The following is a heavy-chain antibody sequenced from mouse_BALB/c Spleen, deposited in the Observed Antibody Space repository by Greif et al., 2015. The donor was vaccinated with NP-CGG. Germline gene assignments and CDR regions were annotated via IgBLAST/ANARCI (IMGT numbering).Heavy chain of an antibody. CDR1: GYAFSSYW. D-gene: IGHD2-4*01. CDR2: IYPGDGDT. V-gene: IGHV1-80*01. J-gene: IGHJ3*01. CDR3: ARDTMITTRGFAY. Sequence: QVQLQQSGAELVRPGSSVKISCKASGYAFSSYWMNWVKQRPGQGLEWIGQIYPGDGDTNYNGKFKGKATLTADKSSSTAYMQLSSLTSEDSAVYFCARDTMITTRGFAYWGQGTLVTVSA.